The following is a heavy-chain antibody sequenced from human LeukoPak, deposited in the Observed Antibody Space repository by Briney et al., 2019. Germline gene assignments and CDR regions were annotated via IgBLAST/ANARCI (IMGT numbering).Heavy chain of an antibody. CDR3: ARATRHPPYYYGSGTRWFDP. Sequence: SETLSLTCTISGGSISSGDYYWSWIRQPPGKGLEWIGYIYYSGSTYYNPSLKSRVTISVDTSKNQFSLKLSSVTAADTAVYYCARATRHPPYYYGSGTRWFDPWGQGTLVTVSS. CDR1: GGSISSGDYY. CDR2: IYYSGST. V-gene: IGHV4-30-4*08. D-gene: IGHD3-10*01. J-gene: IGHJ5*02.